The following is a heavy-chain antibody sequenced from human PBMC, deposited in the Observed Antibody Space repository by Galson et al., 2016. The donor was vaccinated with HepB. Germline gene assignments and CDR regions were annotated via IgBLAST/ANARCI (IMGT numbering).Heavy chain of an antibody. CDR2: TNEYGSIT. CDR3: ARDVGGWGSY. CDR1: GLTFSSFW. J-gene: IGHJ4*02. V-gene: IGHV3-74*01. Sequence: SLRLSCAASGLTFSSFWMHWVRQVPGKGLVWVARTNEYGSITDYADSVKGRFTISRDNSKNTLYLQMSSLRAEDTAVYFCARDVGGWGSYWGQGTLVTVSS. D-gene: IGHD3-10*01.